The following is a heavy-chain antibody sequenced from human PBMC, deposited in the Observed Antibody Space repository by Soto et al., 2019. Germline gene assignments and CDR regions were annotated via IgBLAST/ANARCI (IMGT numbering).Heavy chain of an antibody. J-gene: IGHJ4*02. CDR1: GFTFSTYG. D-gene: IGHD2-2*01. CDR3: ANPPREIHGAIRNCFDY. Sequence: GGSLRLSCAASGFTFSTYGMNWVRQAPGKGLEWVAVISYDGSNKYYADSVKGRFTISRDNSKNTLYLQMNSLRAEDTAVYYCANPPREIHGAIRNCFDYCAQGTSVTGSS. CDR2: ISYDGSNK. V-gene: IGHV3-30*18.